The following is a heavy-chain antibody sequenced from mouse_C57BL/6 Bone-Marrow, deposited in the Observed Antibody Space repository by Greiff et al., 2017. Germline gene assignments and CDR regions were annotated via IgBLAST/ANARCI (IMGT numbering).Heavy chain of an antibody. CDR1: GFSLTSYG. Sequence: QVQLQQSGPGLVQPSQSLSITCTVSGFSLTSYGVHWVRQSPGKGLEWLGVIWSGGSTDYKAAFISRLSISKDNSKSQVFFKMNSLQADDTAIYYCARSYVYWGQGTTLTVSS. V-gene: IGHV2-2*01. CDR3: ARSYVY. CDR2: IWSGGST. J-gene: IGHJ2*01. D-gene: IGHD6-5*01.